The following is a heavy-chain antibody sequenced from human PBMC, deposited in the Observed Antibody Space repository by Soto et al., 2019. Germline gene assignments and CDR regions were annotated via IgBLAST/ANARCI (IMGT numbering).Heavy chain of an antibody. D-gene: IGHD3-16*01. CDR1: GYTFTSYY. CDR3: ARDGGDPTGRNWFDP. J-gene: IGHJ5*02. V-gene: IGHV1-46*01. Sequence: ASVKVSCKASGYTFTSYYMHWVRQAPGQGLEWMGIINPSGGSTSYAQKFQGRATMTRDTSTSTVYMELSSLRSEDTAVYYCARDGGDPTGRNWFDPWGQGTLVTVSS. CDR2: INPSGGST.